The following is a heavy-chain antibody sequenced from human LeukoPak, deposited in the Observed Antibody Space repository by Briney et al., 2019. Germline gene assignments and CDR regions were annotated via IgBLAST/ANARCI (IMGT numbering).Heavy chain of an antibody. J-gene: IGHJ4*02. CDR1: GFTFSSYG. CDR2: ISYDGSNK. Sequence: GGSLRLSCAASGFTFSSYGMHWVRQAPGKGLEWVAVISYDGSNKYYADSVKGRFTISRDNSKNTLYLQMKSLRAEDTAVYYCARRAGGYSHPYDYWGQGTLVTVSS. D-gene: IGHD4-23*01. V-gene: IGHV3-30*03. CDR3: ARRAGGYSHPYDY.